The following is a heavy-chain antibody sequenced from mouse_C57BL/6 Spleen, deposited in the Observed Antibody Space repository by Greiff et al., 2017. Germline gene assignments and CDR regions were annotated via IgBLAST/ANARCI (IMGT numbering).Heavy chain of an antibody. CDR3: ARSGIYDGYSSWFAY. V-gene: IGHV1-4*01. Sequence: VQLQQSGAELARPGASVTMSCKASGYTFTSYTMHWVKQRPGQGLEWIGYINPSSGYTKYNQKFKDKATLTADKSSSTAYMQLSSLTSEDSAVYYCARSGIYDGYSSWFAYWGQGTLVTVSA. D-gene: IGHD2-3*01. J-gene: IGHJ3*01. CDR1: GYTFTSYT. CDR2: INPSSGYT.